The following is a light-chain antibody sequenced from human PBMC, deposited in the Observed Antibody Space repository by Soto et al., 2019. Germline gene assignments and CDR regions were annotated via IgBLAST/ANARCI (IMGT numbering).Light chain of an antibody. CDR2: WAS. J-gene: IGKJ1*01. CDR1: QNVLYSSNNENY. CDR3: QQYYSTPPWT. V-gene: IGKV4-1*01. Sequence: DIVMTQSPDSLALSLGERATISCTSSQNVLYSSNNENYLAWYQQKPGQPPTLLIYWASTRESGVPDRFSGSGSGTDFSLTISSLQAEDVAVYYCQQYYSTPPWTFGQGTKVHIK.